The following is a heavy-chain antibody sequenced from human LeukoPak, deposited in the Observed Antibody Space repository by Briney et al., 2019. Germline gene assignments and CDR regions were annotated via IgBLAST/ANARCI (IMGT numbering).Heavy chain of an antibody. CDR1: GGSISSGGYY. CDR3: ARAGGAYDSSGYYSDY. CDR2: IYYSGST. Sequence: SQTLSLTCTVSGGSISSGGYYWSWIRQHPGTGLEWIGYIYYSGSTNYNPSLKSRVTISVDTSKNQFSLKLSSVTAADTAVYYCARAGGAYDSSGYYSDYWGQGTLVTVSS. J-gene: IGHJ4*02. V-gene: IGHV4-31*03. D-gene: IGHD3-22*01.